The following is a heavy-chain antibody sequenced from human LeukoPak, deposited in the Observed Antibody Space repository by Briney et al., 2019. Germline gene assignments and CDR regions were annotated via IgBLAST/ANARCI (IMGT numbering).Heavy chain of an antibody. Sequence: ASVKVSCKASGYTFTTYAMNWVRQAPGQGLEWIGWINTNIGNPTYAQGFTGRFVFSLDTPVRTAYLQMSSLKAEDTAVYYCARGTYGGNSGDTFDIWGQGTMVTVSS. V-gene: IGHV7-4-1*02. CDR1: GYTFTTYA. CDR3: ARGTYGGNSGDTFDI. J-gene: IGHJ3*02. D-gene: IGHD4-23*01. CDR2: INTNIGNP.